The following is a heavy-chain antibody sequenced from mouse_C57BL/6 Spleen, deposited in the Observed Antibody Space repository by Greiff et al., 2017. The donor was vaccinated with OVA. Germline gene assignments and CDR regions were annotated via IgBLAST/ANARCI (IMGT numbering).Heavy chain of an antibody. CDR3: ARNYGSSYDDY. J-gene: IGHJ2*01. CDR2: IYPSDSET. D-gene: IGHD1-1*01. CDR1: GYTFTSYW. V-gene: IGHV1-61*01. Sequence: VQLQQSGAELVRPGSSVKLSCKASGYTFTSYWMDWVKQRPGQGLEWIGNIYPSDSETHYNQKFKDKATLTVDKSSSTAYMQLSSLTSEDSAVYYCARNYGSSYDDYWGQGTTLTVSS.